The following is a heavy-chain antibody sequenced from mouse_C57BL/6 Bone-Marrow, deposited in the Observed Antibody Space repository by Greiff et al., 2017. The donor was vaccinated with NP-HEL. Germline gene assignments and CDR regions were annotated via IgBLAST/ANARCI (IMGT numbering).Heavy chain of an antibody. CDR1: GFSLTSYG. CDR2: IWSGGST. CDR3: ARNTLLTLYYYAMDY. J-gene: IGHJ4*01. Sequence: VQLQQSGPGLVQPSQSLSITCTVSGFSLTSYGVHWVRQSPGKGLEWLGVIWSGGSTDYNAAFISRLSISKDKTKSQVFFKMNSLQADDTAIYYCARNTLLTLYYYAMDYWGQGTSVTVSS. D-gene: IGHD6-1*01. V-gene: IGHV2-2*01.